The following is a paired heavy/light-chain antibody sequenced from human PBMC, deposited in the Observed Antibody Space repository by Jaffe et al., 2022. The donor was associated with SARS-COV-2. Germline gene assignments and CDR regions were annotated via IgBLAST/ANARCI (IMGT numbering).Heavy chain of an antibody. V-gene: IGHV4-61*02. CDR3: ARVASGYNWFDP. J-gene: IGHJ5*02. CDR2: IYPSGAT. Sequence: QVQLQESGPGLVKPSQTLSLTCTVSGGSVSSDPHYWSWVRQPAGEGLEYIGRIYPSGATHYNPSLQSRVGMSLDRSKNQFSLTLSSVTAADTAIYYCARVASGYNWFDPWGQGTLVSVSS. D-gene: IGHD3-10*01. CDR1: GGSVSSDPHY.
Light chain of an antibody. CDR1: QSVNEY. J-gene: IGKJ4*01. Sequence: DIQMTQSPSSLSASVGDRVTITCRASQSVNEYVNWYQQKPGKAPKVLIYAASSLQSGVPSRFSGTGSGRDSTLTISSLQPEDVAIYFCQQSFSVPLTFGGGTRVEIK. V-gene: IGKV1-39*01. CDR2: AAS. CDR3: QQSFSVPLT.